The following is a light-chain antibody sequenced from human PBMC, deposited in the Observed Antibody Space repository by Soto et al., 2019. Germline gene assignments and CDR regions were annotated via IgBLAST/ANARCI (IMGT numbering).Light chain of an antibody. CDR2: GAS. V-gene: IGKV3-20*01. CDR3: QQYGSSPIT. J-gene: IGKJ5*01. Sequence: EIVLTQSPGTLSLSPGERATLSCRASQSVSRNFLAWYQQKPGQAPRRLIYGASSRATGIPDRFSGSGSGTGFTLTISRLEPEDFAVYYCQQYGSSPITFGQGTRLEIK. CDR1: QSVSRNF.